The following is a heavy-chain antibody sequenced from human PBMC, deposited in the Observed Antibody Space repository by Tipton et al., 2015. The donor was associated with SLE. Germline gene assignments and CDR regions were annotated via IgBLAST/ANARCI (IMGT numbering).Heavy chain of an antibody. Sequence: LRLSCTVSGYSISSGYYWGWIRQPPGKGLEWIGSIYHSGSTYYNPSLKSRVTISVDTSKNQFSLKLSSVTAADTAVYYCARVAGSASAPTLFPLVSW. V-gene: IGHV4-38-2*02. CDR2: IYHSGST. CDR3: ARVAGSASAPTLFPLVS. D-gene: IGHD3-10*01. J-gene: IGHJ5*01. CDR1: GYSISSGYY.